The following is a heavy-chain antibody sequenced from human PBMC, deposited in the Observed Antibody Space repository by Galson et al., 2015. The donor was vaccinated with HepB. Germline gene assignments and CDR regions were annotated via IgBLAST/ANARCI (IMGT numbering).Heavy chain of an antibody. J-gene: IGHJ5*02. Sequence: GAEVKKPGESLRISCKGSGYSFTSYWISWVRQMPGKGLEWMGKIDPSDSYAKYSPSFQGHVTISVDKSISTAHLQWSSLKASDTAMYYCARLSCSTTSCYRDGWFDPWGQGTLVTVSS. V-gene: IGHV5-10-1*01. CDR1: GYSFTSYW. CDR3: ARLSCSTTSCYRDGWFDP. D-gene: IGHD2-2*01. CDR2: IDPSDSYA.